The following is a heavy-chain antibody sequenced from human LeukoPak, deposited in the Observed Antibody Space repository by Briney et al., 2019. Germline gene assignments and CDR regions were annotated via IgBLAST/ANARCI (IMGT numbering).Heavy chain of an antibody. D-gene: IGHD4-17*01. CDR2: IYAGGSA. CDR1: GFGMSSHF. J-gene: IGHJ4*02. V-gene: IGHV3-53*01. CDR3: ARVSHDYGDSGHY. Sequence: GGSLRLSCAASGFGMSSHFMSWVRQAPGKGLEWVSLIYAGGSAYYAESVKGRFTISRDDSKNTLFLQMDSLRADDTAVYYCARVSHDYGDSGHYWGPGTMVTVSS.